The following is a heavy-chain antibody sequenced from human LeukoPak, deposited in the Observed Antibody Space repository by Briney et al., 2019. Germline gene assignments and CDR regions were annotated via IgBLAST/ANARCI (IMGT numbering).Heavy chain of an antibody. D-gene: IGHD3-9*01. V-gene: IGHV3-21*01. CDR3: ARVYYDILTGYYSPFQH. Sequence: GGSLRLSCAASGFNFSSYSMNWVRQAPGKGLEWVSSISSSSSYIYYADSVKGRFTISRDNAKNSLYLQMNSLRAEDTAVYYCARVYYDILTGYYSPFQHWGQGTLVTVSS. CDR1: GFNFSSYS. J-gene: IGHJ1*01. CDR2: ISSSSSYI.